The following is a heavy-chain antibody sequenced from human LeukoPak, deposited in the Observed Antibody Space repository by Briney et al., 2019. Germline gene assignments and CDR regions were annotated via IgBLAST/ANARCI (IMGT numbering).Heavy chain of an antibody. D-gene: IGHD6-13*01. J-gene: IGHJ5*02. CDR3: AKGYGLQLVNNWFDP. CDR1: GFTFSSYG. Sequence: PGGSLRLSCAASGFTFSSYGMHWVRQAPGKGLEWVAFIRYDGSNKYYADSVKGRFTISRDNSKNTLYLQINSLRTEDTAVYYCAKGYGLQLVNNWFDPWGQGTLVSVSS. CDR2: IRYDGSNK. V-gene: IGHV3-30*02.